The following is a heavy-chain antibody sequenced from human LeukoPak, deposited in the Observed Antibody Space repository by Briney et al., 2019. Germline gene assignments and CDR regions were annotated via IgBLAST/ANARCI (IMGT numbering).Heavy chain of an antibody. CDR2: ISGSGGST. Sequence: PGGSLRLSCAASGFTFSTYAMSWVRQAPGKGLEWVSAISGSGGSTYYADSVKGRFTISRDNSKNTLYLQMNSLRAEGTAVYYCAKDEEQYQLLHLSNYMDVWGKGTTVTVSS. CDR1: GFTFSTYA. V-gene: IGHV3-23*01. CDR3: AKDEEQYQLLHLSNYMDV. D-gene: IGHD2-2*02. J-gene: IGHJ6*03.